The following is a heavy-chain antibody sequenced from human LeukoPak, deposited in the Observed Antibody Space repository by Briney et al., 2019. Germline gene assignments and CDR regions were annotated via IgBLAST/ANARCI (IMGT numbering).Heavy chain of an antibody. V-gene: IGHV1-69*06. CDR1: GGTFSSYA. D-gene: IGHD6-19*01. J-gene: IGHJ3*02. CDR3: AGTRSYSSGWYNAFDI. CDR2: IIPIFGTA. Sequence: SVKVSCKASGGTFSSYAISWLRQAPGQGLEWMGGIIPIFGTANYAQKFQGRVTITADKSTSTAYMELSSLRSEDTAVYYCAGTRSYSSGWYNAFDIWGQGTMVTVSS.